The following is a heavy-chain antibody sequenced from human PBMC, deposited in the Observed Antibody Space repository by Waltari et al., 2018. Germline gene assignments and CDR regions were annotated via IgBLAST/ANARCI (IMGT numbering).Heavy chain of an antibody. J-gene: IGHJ4*02. Sequence: EVQLVESGGALVQPGGSLRLSCAVSGFTVRATYVTWVRQVPGKGLEWLAVSYAGGTTFYADSVKDRFIVSRDNPKNTVYLQMNTLRPDDTAIYYCARADSSGWYGFDYWGQGTLVTVSS. CDR2: SYAGGTT. V-gene: IGHV3-66*01. CDR1: GFTVRATY. CDR3: ARADSSGWYGFDY. D-gene: IGHD6-19*01.